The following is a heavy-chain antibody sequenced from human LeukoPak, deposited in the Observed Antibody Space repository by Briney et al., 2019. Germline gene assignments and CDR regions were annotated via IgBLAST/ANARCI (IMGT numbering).Heavy chain of an antibody. CDR2: IIPIFGTA. D-gene: IGHD4-17*01. CDR1: GGTSSSYA. CDR3: ARAYDYGDYVGYYFDY. J-gene: IGHJ4*02. V-gene: IGHV1-69*06. Sequence: SVKVSCKASGGTSSSYAISWVRQAPGQGLEWMGGIIPIFGTANYAQKFQGRVTITADKSTSTAYMELSSLRSEDTAVYYCARAYDYGDYVGYYFDYWGQGTLVTVSS.